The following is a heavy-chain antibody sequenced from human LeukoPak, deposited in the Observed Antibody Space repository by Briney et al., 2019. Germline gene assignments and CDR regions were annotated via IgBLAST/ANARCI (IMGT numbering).Heavy chain of an antibody. Sequence: GGSLRLSCAASGFTFSSYGMHWVRQAPGKGLEWVAVIWYDGSNKYYADSVKGRFTISRDNAKNSLYLQMNSLRDEDTAVYYCAGILCGGDCYSDPRFDYWGQGTLVTVSS. CDR1: GFTFSSYG. CDR3: AGILCGGDCYSDPRFDY. J-gene: IGHJ4*02. CDR2: IWYDGSNK. D-gene: IGHD2-21*02. V-gene: IGHV3-33*01.